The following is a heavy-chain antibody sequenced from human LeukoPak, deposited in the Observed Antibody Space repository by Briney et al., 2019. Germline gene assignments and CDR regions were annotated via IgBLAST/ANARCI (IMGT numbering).Heavy chain of an antibody. Sequence: GASVTVSCKASGYTFTKNAMNWVRQAPGQGLEWMGWVSTYNGDTKYAQNFQDRVTMTRDTSTTTAYMELRGLRSDDTAVYYCARDGGAPGPIYGDYWGQGTPVAVSS. D-gene: IGHD4-23*01. V-gene: IGHV1-18*01. J-gene: IGHJ4*02. CDR1: GYTFTKNA. CDR3: ARDGGAPGPIYGDY. CDR2: VSTYNGDT.